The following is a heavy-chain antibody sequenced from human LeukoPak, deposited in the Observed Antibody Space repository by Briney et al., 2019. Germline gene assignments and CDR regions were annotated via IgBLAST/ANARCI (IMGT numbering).Heavy chain of an antibody. V-gene: IGHV3-43*02. CDR3: AQDSGYSSSSIMDV. CDR1: GFTFDDYA. D-gene: IGHD6-6*01. CDR2: ISGDGGST. J-gene: IGHJ6*02. Sequence: GGSLRLSCAASGFTFDDYAMHWVRQAPGKGLEWISLISGDGGSTYYADSVKGRFTISRDNSKTSLYLHMNSLRTEDTALYYCAQDSGYSSSSIMDVWGQGSKVTVSS.